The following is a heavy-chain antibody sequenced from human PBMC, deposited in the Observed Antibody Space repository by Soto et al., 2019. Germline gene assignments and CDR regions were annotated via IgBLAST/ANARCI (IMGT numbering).Heavy chain of an antibody. CDR1: GFTFSDYY. J-gene: IGHJ5*02. CDR3: ASWYTSSWLGDWFDP. D-gene: IGHD6-13*01. V-gene: IGHV3-11*01. CDR2: ISSSGSTI. Sequence: GGSLRLSCAASGFTFSDYYMSWIRQAPGKGLEWVSYISSSGSTIYYADSVKGRFTISRDNAKNSLYLQMNSLRAEDTAVYYCASWYTSSWLGDWFDPWGQGTLVTVSS.